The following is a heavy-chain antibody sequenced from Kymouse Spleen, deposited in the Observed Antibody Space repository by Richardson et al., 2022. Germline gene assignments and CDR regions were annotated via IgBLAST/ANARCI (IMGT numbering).Heavy chain of an antibody. CDR1: GFTFSSYA. V-gene: IGHV3-23*04. CDR2: ISGSGGST. D-gene: IGHD6-13*01. CDR3: AKEGGYSSSWYGDYYYGMDV. Sequence: EVQLVESGGGLVQPGGSLRLSCAASGFTFSSYAMSWVRQAPGKGLEWVSAISGSGGSTYYADSVKGRFTISRDNSKNTLYLQMNSLRAEDTAVYYCAKEGGYSSSWYGDYYYGMDVWGQGTTVTVSS. J-gene: IGHJ6*02.